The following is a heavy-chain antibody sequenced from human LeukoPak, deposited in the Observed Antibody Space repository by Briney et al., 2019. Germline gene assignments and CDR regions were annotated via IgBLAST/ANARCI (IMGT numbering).Heavy chain of an antibody. J-gene: IGHJ4*02. CDR2: ISSSSSTI. CDR3: ARDGSGSYGVRYFDY. CDR1: GFTFSIYS. D-gene: IGHD1-26*01. Sequence: GGSLRLSCAASGFTFSIYSMNSVRQAPGKGLEWVSYISSSSSTIYYADSVKGRFTISRDNAKNSLYLQMNSLRAEDTAVYYCARDGSGSYGVRYFDYWGQGTLVTVSS. V-gene: IGHV3-48*04.